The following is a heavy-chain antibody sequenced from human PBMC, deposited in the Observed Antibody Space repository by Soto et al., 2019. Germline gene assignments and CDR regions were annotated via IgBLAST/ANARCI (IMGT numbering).Heavy chain of an antibody. J-gene: IGHJ4*02. Sequence: ESGGGLVKPGGSLRLSCAASGFTFSSYSMNWVRQAPGKGLEWVSSISSSSSYIYYADSVKGRFTISRDNAKNSLYLQMNSLRAEDTAVYYCARDTAYYYDSSGYGYWGQGTLVTVSS. D-gene: IGHD3-22*01. CDR2: ISSSSSYI. CDR1: GFTFSSYS. CDR3: ARDTAYYYDSSGYGY. V-gene: IGHV3-21*01.